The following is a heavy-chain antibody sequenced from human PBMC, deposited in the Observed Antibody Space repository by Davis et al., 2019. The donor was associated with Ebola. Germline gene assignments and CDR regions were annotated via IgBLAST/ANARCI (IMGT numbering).Heavy chain of an antibody. CDR1: GFTFSSYG. CDR2: ISYDGSNK. CDR3: ASVASSGYYYGVWY. D-gene: IGHD3-22*01. J-gene: IGHJ4*02. Sequence: GESLKVSCAASGFTFSSYGMHWVRQAPGKGLEWVAVISYDGSNKYYADSVKGRFTISRDNSKNTLYLQMNSLRAEDTAVYYCASVASSGYYYGVWYWGQGTLVTVSS. V-gene: IGHV3-30*03.